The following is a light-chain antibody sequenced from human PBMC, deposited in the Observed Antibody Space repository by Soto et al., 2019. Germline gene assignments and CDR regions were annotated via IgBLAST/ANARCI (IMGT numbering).Light chain of an antibody. J-gene: IGLJ1*01. V-gene: IGLV2-14*01. CDR1: SSDVGGSNY. CDR3: SSYTSSNTLEV. Sequence: QSALIQPASVSGPPGQSITISCTGTSSDVGGSNYVSWYQHHPHRAPKLLIYEVSYRPSGVSNRFSGSKSGNTASLTISGLQAEDEADYYCSSYTSSNTLEVFGFGTKLTVL. CDR2: EVS.